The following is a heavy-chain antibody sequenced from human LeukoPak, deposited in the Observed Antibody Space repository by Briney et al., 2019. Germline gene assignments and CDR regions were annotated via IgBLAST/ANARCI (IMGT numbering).Heavy chain of an antibody. CDR3: TGGDPYYFDY. CDR2: ISGSGGTT. J-gene: IGHJ4*02. D-gene: IGHD2-21*01. V-gene: IGHV3-23*01. Sequence: GGSLRLSCAASGFTFSIYAMSWFRQAPGKGLEWVSVISGSGGTTYYADSVKGRFTISRDNSKNTLSLQMNSLRAEDTAVYYCTGGDPYYFDYWGQGTLVTVSS. CDR1: GFTFSIYA.